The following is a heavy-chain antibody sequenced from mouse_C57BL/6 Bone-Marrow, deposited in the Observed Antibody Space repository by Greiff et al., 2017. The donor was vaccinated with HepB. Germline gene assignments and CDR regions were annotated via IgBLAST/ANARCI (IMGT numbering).Heavy chain of an antibody. D-gene: IGHD1-1*01. Sequence: VKLMESGAELVKPGASVKISCKASGYAFSSYWMNWVKQRPGKGLEWIGQIYPGDGDTNYNRKFKGKATLTADKSSSTAYMQLSSLTSEDSAVYFCARWGSSTYWYFDVWGTGTTVTVSS. CDR3: ARWGSSTYWYFDV. CDR2: IYPGDGDT. J-gene: IGHJ1*03. V-gene: IGHV1-80*01. CDR1: GYAFSSYW.